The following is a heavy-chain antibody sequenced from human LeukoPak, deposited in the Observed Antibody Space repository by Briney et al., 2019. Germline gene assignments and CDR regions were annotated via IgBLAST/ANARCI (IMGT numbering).Heavy chain of an antibody. D-gene: IGHD1-1*01. Sequence: SETLSLTCTVSGGSISSYYWSWIRQPPGKGLEWIVYIYYSGSTHYNPSLKSRVTISVDTSKNQFSLKLSSVTAADTAVYYCARHGLEPTSFYYSMDVWGKGTTVTVSS. CDR1: GGSISSYY. J-gene: IGHJ6*03. V-gene: IGHV4-59*08. CDR3: ARHGLEPTSFYYSMDV. CDR2: IYYSGST.